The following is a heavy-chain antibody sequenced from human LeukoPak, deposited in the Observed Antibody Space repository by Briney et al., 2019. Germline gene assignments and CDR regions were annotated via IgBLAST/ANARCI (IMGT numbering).Heavy chain of an antibody. D-gene: IGHD6-19*01. CDR1: GFTFSSYW. Sequence: PGGSLRLSCAASGFTFSSYWMSWVRQAPGKGLEWVANIKQDGSEKYYVDSVKGRFTISRDNAKNSLYLQMNSLRAEDTAVYYCAREPTGYSSGWYGWFDPWGQGTLVTVSS. CDR3: AREPTGYSSGWYGWFDP. J-gene: IGHJ5*02. V-gene: IGHV3-7*01. CDR2: IKQDGSEK.